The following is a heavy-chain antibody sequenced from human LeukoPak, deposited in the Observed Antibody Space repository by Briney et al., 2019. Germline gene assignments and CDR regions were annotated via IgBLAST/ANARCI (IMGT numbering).Heavy chain of an antibody. D-gene: IGHD6-19*01. J-gene: IGHJ4*02. CDR1: GFNFSSYA. CDR2: ISGSGGST. CDR3: AKVPINGIAVAPTDY. V-gene: IGHV3-23*01. Sequence: PGGSLRLSCAASGFNFSSYAMSWVRQAPGKGLEWVSAISGSGGSTYYADSVKGRFTISRDNSKNTLYLQMNSLRAEDTAVYYCAKVPINGIAVAPTDYWGQGTLVTVSS.